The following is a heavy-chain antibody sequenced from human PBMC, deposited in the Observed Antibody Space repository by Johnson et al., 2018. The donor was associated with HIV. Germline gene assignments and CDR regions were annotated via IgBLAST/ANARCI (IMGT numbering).Heavy chain of an antibody. CDR1: GFTFSSYA. CDR2: ISYDGSDK. D-gene: IGHD3-3*01. Sequence: QVQLVESGGGFVQPGGSLRLSCAASGFTFSSYAMHWVRQAPGKGLEWVAVISYDGSDKYYAESVKARFTIARDDSKNTLYLQMNSLRAEYTAIYYCAREAYYARAFDMWGQGTMVTVSS. V-gene: IGHV3-30*04. J-gene: IGHJ3*02. CDR3: AREAYYARAFDM.